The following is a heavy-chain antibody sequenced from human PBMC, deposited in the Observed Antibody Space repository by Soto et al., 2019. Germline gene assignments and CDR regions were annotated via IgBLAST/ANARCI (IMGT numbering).Heavy chain of an antibody. V-gene: IGHV4-39*01. D-gene: IGHD6-19*01. Sequence: SETLSLTCTVSGGSISSSSYYWAWIRQPPGKGLEWIGSIYYSGSTYYNPSLKSRVTISVDTSKNQFSLKLSSVTAADTAVYYCARHIIAVAGTYFVYWGQGTLVTVSS. J-gene: IGHJ4*02. CDR2: IYYSGST. CDR1: GGSISSSSYY. CDR3: ARHIIAVAGTYFVY.